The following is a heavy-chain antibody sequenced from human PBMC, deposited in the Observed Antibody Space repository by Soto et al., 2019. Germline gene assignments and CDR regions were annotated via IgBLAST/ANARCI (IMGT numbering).Heavy chain of an antibody. CDR1: GGTFSSYA. V-gene: IGHV1-69*13. CDR3: ARYGLLGYSYGYNPPVPGFDY. D-gene: IGHD5-18*01. Sequence: VKVSCKASGGTFSSYAISWVRQAPGQGLEWMGGIIPIFGTANYAQKFQGRVTITADESTSTAYMELSSLRSEDTAVYYCARYGLLGYSYGYNPPVPGFDYWGQGTLVTVSS. J-gene: IGHJ4*02. CDR2: IIPIFGTA.